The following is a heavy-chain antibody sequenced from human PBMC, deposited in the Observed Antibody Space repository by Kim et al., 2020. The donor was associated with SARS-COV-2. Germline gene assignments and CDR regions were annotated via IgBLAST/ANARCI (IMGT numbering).Heavy chain of an antibody. CDR1: GFTFSDYY. J-gene: IGHJ4*02. V-gene: IGHV3-11*03. D-gene: IGHD4-17*01. CDR2: ISSSTGYT. CDR3: ATTRYGDYVFDY. Sequence: GGSLRLSCAASGFTFSDYYMSWIRQAPGKGLEWVSYISSSTGYTNYADSVKGRFTISRDNAKKSLYMQMNSLRPEDTAVYCCATTRYGDYVFDYWGQGTL.